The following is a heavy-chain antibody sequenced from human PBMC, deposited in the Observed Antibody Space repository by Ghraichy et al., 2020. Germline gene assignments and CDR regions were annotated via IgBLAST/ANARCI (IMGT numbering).Heavy chain of an antibody. V-gene: IGHV4-59*01. CDR1: VGSISGYY. CDR2: IYYTGST. CDR3: ARDYFNYAFDI. J-gene: IGHJ3*02. D-gene: IGHD2/OR15-2a*01. Sequence: SETLSLTCTVSVGSISGYYWSWIRQPPGKGLEWIGYIYYTGSTNYNPSLKSRVTISVDTSKNQFSLRLSSVTAADTAVYYCARDYFNYAFDIWGRGTMVTVSS.